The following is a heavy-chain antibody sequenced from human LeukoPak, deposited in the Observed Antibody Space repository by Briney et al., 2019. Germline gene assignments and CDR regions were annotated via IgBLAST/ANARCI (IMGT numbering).Heavy chain of an antibody. CDR2: IYYSGTT. Sequence: SETLSLTCSVSGGSISRSNYYWDWIRQPPGTGLEWIGSIYYSGTTNYNPSLKSRVTMSVDTSKNQFSLKLSSVTAADTAVYYCASEDWIAVYFQHWGRGTLVTVSS. J-gene: IGHJ1*01. D-gene: IGHD6-19*01. CDR1: GGSISRSNYY. V-gene: IGHV4-39*07. CDR3: ASEDWIAVYFQH.